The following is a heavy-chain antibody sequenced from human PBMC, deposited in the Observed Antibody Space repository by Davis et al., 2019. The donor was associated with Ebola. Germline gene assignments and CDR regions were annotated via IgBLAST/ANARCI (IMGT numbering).Heavy chain of an antibody. Sequence: SETLSLTCTVSGGSISSGDYYWSWIRQPPGKGLEWIGYIYYSGSTYYNPPLKSRVTISVDTSKNQFSLKLSSVTAADTAVYYCARGLLWFGELSLYYFDYWGQGTLVTVSS. D-gene: IGHD3-10*01. CDR2: IYYSGST. V-gene: IGHV4-30-4*01. CDR1: GGSISSGDYY. CDR3: ARGLLWFGELSLYYFDY. J-gene: IGHJ4*02.